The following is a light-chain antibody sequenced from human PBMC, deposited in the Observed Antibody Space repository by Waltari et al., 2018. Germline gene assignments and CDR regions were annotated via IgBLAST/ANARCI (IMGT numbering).Light chain of an antibody. CDR1: ASTIGHNV. V-gene: IGLV1-44*01. J-gene: IGLJ3*02. Sequence: QSVLTQPPSASGTPGPGVTISCSGGASTIGHNVLNWSQQVPGKAPKLLIYRSDRRPAGVPDRFSGSKSGTSASLAISGLQSEDEADYYCAAWDDSLNGRWVFGGGTKVTVL. CDR2: RSD. CDR3: AAWDDSLNGRWV.